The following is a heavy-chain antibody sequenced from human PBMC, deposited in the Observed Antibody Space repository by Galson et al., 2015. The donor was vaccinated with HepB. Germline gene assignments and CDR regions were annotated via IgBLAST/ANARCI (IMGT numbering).Heavy chain of an antibody. V-gene: IGHV3-23*01. CDR1: GLTLETYD. CDR3: AKGSPTSFYHYYMDV. Sequence: SLRLSCAASGLTLETYDISWVRQAPGRGLQWVSAIRENDISTHYADPVKGRFTISRQKSKNMVFLQMNRLKVEDTAVYYCAKGSPTSFYHYYMDVWGKGTTVTVSS. CDR2: IRENDIST. J-gene: IGHJ6*03. D-gene: IGHD2/OR15-2a*01.